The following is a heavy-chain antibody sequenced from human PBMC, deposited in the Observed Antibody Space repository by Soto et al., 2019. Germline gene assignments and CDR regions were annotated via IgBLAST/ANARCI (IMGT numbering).Heavy chain of an antibody. V-gene: IGHV3-33*01. Sequence: QVQLVESGGGVVQPGRSLRLSCAASGFTFSSYGMHWVRQAPGKGLEWVAVIWYDGSNKYYADSVKGRFTISRDNSKNTLYLQMNSMRADDTAVYYCARVPGDYGSADYGMDVWGQGTTVTVSS. CDR3: ARVPGDYGSADYGMDV. D-gene: IGHD4-17*01. CDR2: IWYDGSNK. J-gene: IGHJ6*02. CDR1: GFTFSSYG.